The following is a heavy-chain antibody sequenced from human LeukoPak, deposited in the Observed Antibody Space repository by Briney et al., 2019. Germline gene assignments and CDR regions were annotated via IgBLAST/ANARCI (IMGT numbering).Heavy chain of an antibody. D-gene: IGHD3-3*01. CDR1: GGSISSSSYY. CDR3: ARRGRITIFGVEPTNWFDP. CDR2: IFYSGST. V-gene: IGHV4-39*07. J-gene: IGHJ5*02. Sequence: SETLSLTCTVSGGSISSSSYYWDWIRQPPGKGLEWIGNIFYSGSTNYNPSLKSRVTISVDTSKNQFSLKLSSVTAADTAVYYCARRGRITIFGVEPTNWFDPWGQGTLVTVSS.